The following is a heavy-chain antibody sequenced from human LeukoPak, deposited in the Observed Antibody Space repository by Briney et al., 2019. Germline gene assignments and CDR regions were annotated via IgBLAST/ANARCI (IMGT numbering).Heavy chain of an antibody. J-gene: IGHJ4*02. Sequence: PSETRSLTCAVYGGSFSGYYWSWIRQPPGKGLEWIGEINHSGSTNYNPSLKSRVTISVDTSKNQFSLKLSSVTAADTAVYYCARGGYCSGGSCYYAEQFDYWGQGTLVTVSS. CDR3: ARGGYCSGGSCYYAEQFDY. CDR2: INHSGST. CDR1: GGSFSGYY. D-gene: IGHD2-15*01. V-gene: IGHV4-34*01.